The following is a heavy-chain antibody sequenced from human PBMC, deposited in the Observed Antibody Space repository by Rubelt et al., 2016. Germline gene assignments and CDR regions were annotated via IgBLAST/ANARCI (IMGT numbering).Heavy chain of an antibody. D-gene: IGHD3-22*01. CDR2: IYHSGST. J-gene: IGHJ4*02. CDR3: ARKFFDSSGFHDF. V-gene: IGHV4-4*02. Sequence: QVQLQESGPGLVKPSGTLSLNCAVSSGSINSNNWWSWVRQSPEKGLEWIGEIYHSGSTNYSPYLKSRVTISVEKAKNQFSLSLSSVTAADTAIYYCARKFFDSSGFHDFWGQGTLVTVSS. CDR1: SGSINSNNW.